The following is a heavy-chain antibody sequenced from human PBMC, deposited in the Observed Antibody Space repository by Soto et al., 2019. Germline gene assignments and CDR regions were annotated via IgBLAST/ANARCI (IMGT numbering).Heavy chain of an antibody. CDR3: AKAAQYYDFWSGYYVFDY. Sequence: PGGCLRLSCAASGFTFNSYAMSWVRQAPGKGLEWVPAISGSGGSTYYADSVKGRFTISRDNSKNTLYLQMNSLRAEDTAVYYCAKAAQYYDFWSGYYVFDYWGQGTLVTVSS. D-gene: IGHD3-3*01. CDR2: ISGSGGST. CDR1: GFTFNSYA. V-gene: IGHV3-23*01. J-gene: IGHJ4*02.